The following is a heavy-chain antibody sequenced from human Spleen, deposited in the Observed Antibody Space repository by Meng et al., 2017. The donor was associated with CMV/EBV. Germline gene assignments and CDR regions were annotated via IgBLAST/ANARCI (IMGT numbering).Heavy chain of an antibody. CDR2: ISGSGSST. D-gene: IGHD4-17*01. CDR3: ARAKYGDYDPAGDY. V-gene: IGHV3-23*01. Sequence: GESLKISCAASGFTFSSFAMSWVRQAPGKGLEWVSAISGSGSSTFYADSVKGRFTISRDNSKNTLYLQMNSLRTEDTAVYYCARAKYGDYDPAGDYWGQGTLVTVSS. J-gene: IGHJ4*02. CDR1: GFTFSSFA.